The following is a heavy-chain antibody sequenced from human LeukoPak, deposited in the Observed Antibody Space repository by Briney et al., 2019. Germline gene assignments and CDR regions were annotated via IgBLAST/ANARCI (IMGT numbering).Heavy chain of an antibody. D-gene: IGHD2-2*01. V-gene: IGHV4-38-2*01. CDR1: GYSISSGYY. CDR2: IYHSGST. Sequence: PSETLSLTCAVSGYSISSGYYWSWLRQPPGKGLEWIGSIYHSGSTYYNPSLKSRVTISVDTSKNQFSLKLSSVTAADTAVYYCARGRGSPYQLLSPNWFDPWGQGTLVTVSS. CDR3: ARGRGSPYQLLSPNWFDP. J-gene: IGHJ5*02.